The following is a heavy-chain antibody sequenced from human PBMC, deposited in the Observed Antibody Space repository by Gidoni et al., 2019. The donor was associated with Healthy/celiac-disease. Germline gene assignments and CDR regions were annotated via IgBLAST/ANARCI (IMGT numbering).Heavy chain of an antibody. D-gene: IGHD3-3*01. Sequence: QVQLQQWGAGLLKPSETLSLTCAVYGGSFSGYYWSGIRQPPGKGLEWIGEINHSGSTNYNPSLKSRVTISVDTSKNQFSLKLSSVTAADTAVYYCARGTRITIFGVVISRGIWFDPWGQGTLVTVSS. CDR1: GGSFSGYY. CDR2: INHSGST. J-gene: IGHJ5*02. CDR3: ARGTRITIFGVVISRGIWFDP. V-gene: IGHV4-34*01.